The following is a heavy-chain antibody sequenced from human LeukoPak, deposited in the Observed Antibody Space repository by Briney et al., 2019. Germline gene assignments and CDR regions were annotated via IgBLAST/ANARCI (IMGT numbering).Heavy chain of an antibody. Sequence: ASVKVSCKVSGYTLTKLSMHWVRQAPGKGLEWMGGFDPKDGETIYAQKFQGRVTMTEDTSTDTAYMELSSLRSEDTAAYYCATSGWVPYYYYGMDVWGQGTTVTVSS. J-gene: IGHJ6*02. CDR1: GYTLTKLS. CDR3: ATSGWVPYYYYGMDV. CDR2: FDPKDGET. D-gene: IGHD1-26*01. V-gene: IGHV1-24*01.